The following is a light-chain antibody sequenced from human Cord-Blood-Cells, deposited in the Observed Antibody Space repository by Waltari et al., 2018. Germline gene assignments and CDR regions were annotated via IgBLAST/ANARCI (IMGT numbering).Light chain of an antibody. CDR1: SSXXGGXXX. Sequence: QSALTQPASVSGSPGQSITXSCTGTSSXXGGXXXFSWYQQHPGKAPNLMIYDVSKRPSGVSNRFSGSKSGNTASLTISGLQAEDEADYYCSSYTSSSTVFGGGTKLTVL. CDR3: SSYTSSSTV. V-gene: IGLV2-14*01. CDR2: DVS. J-gene: IGLJ3*02.